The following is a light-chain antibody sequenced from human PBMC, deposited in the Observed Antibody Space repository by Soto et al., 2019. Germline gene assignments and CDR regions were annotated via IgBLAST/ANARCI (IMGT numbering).Light chain of an antibody. V-gene: IGKV3-11*01. CDR2: DTS. Sequence: PGERATLSCRASQRVSSYLAWYQQKPGQAPRLLIYDTSKRATGIPARFSGSGSGTDFTLTISSLEPEDFAVYYCQQRTNWPRSFTFGPGTKLISN. CDR1: QRVSSY. J-gene: IGKJ3*01. CDR3: QQRTNWPRSFT.